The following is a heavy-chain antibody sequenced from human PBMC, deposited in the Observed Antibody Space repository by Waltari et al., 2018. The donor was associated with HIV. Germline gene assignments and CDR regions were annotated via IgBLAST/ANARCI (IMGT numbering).Heavy chain of an antibody. V-gene: IGHV3-15*01. J-gene: IGHJ4*02. CDR3: TTLWYSYDSTDY. CDR2: IKSGAEGGTT. D-gene: IGHD3-22*01. CDR1: GITFRNSW. Sequence: EVQLVESGAGLVNPGGSLRLPSGASGITFRNSWIGGVGQAPGKGLEWVGRIKSGAEGGTTDYAAAVKGRFTISRDDSKHTLYLQMDSLKTEDTAVYYCTTLWYSYDSTDYWGQGTLVTVSS.